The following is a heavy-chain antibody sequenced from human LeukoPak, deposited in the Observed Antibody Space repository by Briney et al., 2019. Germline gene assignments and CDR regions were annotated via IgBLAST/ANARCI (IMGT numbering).Heavy chain of an antibody. CDR2: IYHSGST. Sequence: PSETLSLTCAVSGGSISSSNRWSWVRQPPGKGLEWIGEIYHSGSTNYNPSLKSRVTISVDKSKNQFSLKLSSVTVADTAVYYCARVPTVTYCFDYWGQGTLVTVSS. CDR3: ARVPTVTYCFDY. D-gene: IGHD4-17*01. V-gene: IGHV4-4*02. J-gene: IGHJ4*02. CDR1: GGSISSSNR.